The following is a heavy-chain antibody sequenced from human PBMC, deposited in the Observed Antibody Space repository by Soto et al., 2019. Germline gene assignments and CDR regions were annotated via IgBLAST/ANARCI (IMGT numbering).Heavy chain of an antibody. Sequence: QVQLVESGGGVVQPGRSLRLACAASGFTFNNYGMHWVRQAPGKGLEWVAVIWNDGNGYYYANSVKGRFTISRDNSKNTVYLQMSSLRAEDTAVYYCARRQISPPTRGAASARGGIDVWGQGTTVTVSS. D-gene: IGHD6-13*01. V-gene: IGHV3-33*01. CDR2: IWNDGNGY. CDR1: GFTFNNYG. CDR3: ARRQISPPTRGAASARGGIDV. J-gene: IGHJ6*02.